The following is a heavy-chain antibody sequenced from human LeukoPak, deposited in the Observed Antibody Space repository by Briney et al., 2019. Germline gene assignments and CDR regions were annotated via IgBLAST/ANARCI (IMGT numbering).Heavy chain of an antibody. CDR2: INSDGSAT. V-gene: IGHV3-74*01. D-gene: IGHD3-16*02. J-gene: IGHJ4*02. CDR1: GFTFGSPW. CDR3: ARGTAGYHSSYFDY. Sequence: TGVALRLSCAASGFTFGSPWMHWVRQAPGKGLVWVSRINSDGSATAYADSVKGRFTISRDNAENTLYLQMNSLRAEDTAVYYCARGTAGYHSSYFDYWGQGTLVTVSS.